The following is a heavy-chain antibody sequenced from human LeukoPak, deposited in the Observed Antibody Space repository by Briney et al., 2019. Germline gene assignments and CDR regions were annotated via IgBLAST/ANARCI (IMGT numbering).Heavy chain of an antibody. V-gene: IGHV3-21*01. CDR2: ISSRSSYI. Sequence: PGGSLRLSCAASGFTFSSYSMNWVRQAPGKGLEWVSSISSRSSYIYYADSVKGRFTISRDNAKNSLYLQMNSLRAEDTAVYYCARESGYSYGYSVDYWGQGTLVTVSS. CDR3: ARESGYSYGYSVDY. CDR1: GFTFSSYS. D-gene: IGHD5-18*01. J-gene: IGHJ4*02.